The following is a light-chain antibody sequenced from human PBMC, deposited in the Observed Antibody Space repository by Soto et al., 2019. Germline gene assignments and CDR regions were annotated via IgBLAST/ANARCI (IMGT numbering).Light chain of an antibody. V-gene: IGKV4-1*01. CDR1: QSLLYTSNNVNY. CDR2: WAS. CDR3: QQYYSNWT. J-gene: IGKJ1*01. Sequence: EIVMTQSPDSLAVSLGERATINCKSSQSLLYTSNNVNYLTWYQQKPGQPPKLLIYWASTRESGVPDRFSGSGSGTDFTLTISSLQAEDAAIYYCQQYYSNWTFGQGTKVEIK.